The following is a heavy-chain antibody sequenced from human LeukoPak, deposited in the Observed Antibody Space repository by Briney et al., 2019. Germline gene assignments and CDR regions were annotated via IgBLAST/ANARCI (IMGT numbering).Heavy chain of an antibody. Sequence: GASVKVSCKVSGYTLTELSMHRVRQAPGKGLEWMGGFDPEDGETIYAQKFQGRVTMTEDTSTDTAYMELSSLRSEDTAVYYCARHRRDGYNLESLGYYYYYMDVWGKGTTVTISS. CDR3: ARHRRDGYNLESLGYYYYYMDV. CDR1: GYTLTELS. CDR2: FDPEDGET. J-gene: IGHJ6*03. V-gene: IGHV1-24*01. D-gene: IGHD5-24*01.